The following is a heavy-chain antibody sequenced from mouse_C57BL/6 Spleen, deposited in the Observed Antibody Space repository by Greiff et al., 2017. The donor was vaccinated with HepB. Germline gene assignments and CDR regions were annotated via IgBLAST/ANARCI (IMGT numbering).Heavy chain of an antibody. CDR3: TRGIADYFDY. CDR2: IDPETGGT. V-gene: IGHV1-15*01. Sequence: VQLQQSGAELVRPGASVTLSCKASGYTFTDYEMHWVKQTPVHGLEWIGAIDPETGGTAYNQKFKGKAILTADKSSSTAYMELRSLTSEDSAVYYGTRGIADYFDYWGQGTTLTVSS. CDR1: GYTFTDYE. J-gene: IGHJ2*01. D-gene: IGHD1-1*01.